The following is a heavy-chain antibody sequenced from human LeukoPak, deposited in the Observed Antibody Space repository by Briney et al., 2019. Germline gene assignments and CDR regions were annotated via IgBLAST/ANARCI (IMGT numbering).Heavy chain of an antibody. V-gene: IGHV1-69*13. Sequence: ASVKVSCKASGGTFSSYAISWVRQAPGQGLEWMGGTIPIFGTANYAQKFQGRVTITADESTSTAYMELSSLRSEDTAVYYCARDRSGSYSYYYYYMDVWGKGTTVTVSS. CDR1: GGTFSSYA. D-gene: IGHD1-26*01. CDR2: TIPIFGTA. CDR3: ARDRSGSYSYYYYYMDV. J-gene: IGHJ6*03.